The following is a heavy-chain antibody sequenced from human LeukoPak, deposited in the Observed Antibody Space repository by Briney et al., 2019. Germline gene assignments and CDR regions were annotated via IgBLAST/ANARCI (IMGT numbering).Heavy chain of an antibody. CDR2: VGPSGART. J-gene: IGHJ4*02. V-gene: IGHV3-23*01. Sequence: GGSLRLSCAASGFTFSHHGMNWVRQAPGKGLEWVSGVGPSGARTYYADSVKGRFTVSRDNSKNMVFLQMNSLRAEHTAMYYCAKGGDGLFDYWGQGTLVTVSS. CDR1: GFTFSHHG. CDR3: AKGGDGLFDY.